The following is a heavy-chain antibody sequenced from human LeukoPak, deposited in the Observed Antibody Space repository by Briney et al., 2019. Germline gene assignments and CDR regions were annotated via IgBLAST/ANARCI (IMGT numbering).Heavy chain of an antibody. Sequence: SETLSLTCAVSGYSISSGYYWGWIRQPPGKGLEWIGSIYHSGSTYYNPSLKSRATISVDTSKNQFSLKLSSVTAADTAVYYCARGDSGYDYYFDYWGQGTLVTVSS. CDR1: GYSISSGYY. CDR2: IYHSGST. J-gene: IGHJ4*02. V-gene: IGHV4-38-2*01. CDR3: ARGDSGYDYYFDY. D-gene: IGHD5-12*01.